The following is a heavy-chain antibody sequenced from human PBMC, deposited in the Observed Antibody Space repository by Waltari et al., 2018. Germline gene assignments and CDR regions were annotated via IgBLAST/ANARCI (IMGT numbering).Heavy chain of an antibody. J-gene: IGHJ4*02. Sequence: QVQLQESGPGLLQPSETLSPPCGFSGYFLDTGFHWGWIRQSPGKGLEWIVNIYHDGTTFYNPSLKSRVPISMDTSKNQFSLSLKSVTATDTAVYYCTRQVLGYCTSAACRRLESWGQGTPVTVSS. CDR1: GYFLDTGFH. CDR3: TRQVLGYCTSAACRRLES. D-gene: IGHD2-2*03. CDR2: IYHDGTT. V-gene: IGHV4-38-2*01.